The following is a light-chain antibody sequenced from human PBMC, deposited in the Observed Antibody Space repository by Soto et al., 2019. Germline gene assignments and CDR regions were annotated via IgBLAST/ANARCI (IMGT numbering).Light chain of an antibody. V-gene: IGKV1-39*01. CDR3: QQSYGTPRT. CDR1: QSISTY. CDR2: ATS. J-gene: IGKJ1*01. Sequence: DIQMTQSPSSLSASVGDRVTITCRASQSISTYLNWYQQKPGKAPKLLIFATSTLQSGVPSRFSGSGSRTDFTLTISSLQPEDFATYYCQQSYGTPRTFGQGTKVEIK.